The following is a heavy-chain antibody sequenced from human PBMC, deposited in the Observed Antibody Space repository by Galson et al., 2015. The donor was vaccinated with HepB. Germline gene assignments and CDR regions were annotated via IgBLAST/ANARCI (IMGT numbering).Heavy chain of an antibody. CDR3: ARARYSTSPPDY. V-gene: IGHV1-18*04. D-gene: IGHD2/OR15-2a*01. CDR2: ISIYNGDT. Sequence: SVKVSCKAFGYTFTGYYMHWARQAPGQGLEWMGWISIYNGDTDYAQKFQGRVTTTTDRSTSTAYMELRSLRFDDTAVYYCARARYSTSPPDYWGQGTLVTVSS. J-gene: IGHJ4*02. CDR1: GYTFTGYY.